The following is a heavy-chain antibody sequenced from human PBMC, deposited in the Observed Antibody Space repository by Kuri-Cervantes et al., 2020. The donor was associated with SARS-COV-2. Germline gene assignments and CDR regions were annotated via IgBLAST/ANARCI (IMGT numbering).Heavy chain of an antibody. D-gene: IGHD4-11*01. CDR3: VRVRAATVIADY. V-gene: IGHV2-70*11. Sequence: SGSTLVKPTQTLTPTCTFSGFSLTTSGMCVAWIRQSLGKALECLARIDWDDDKYYKTSLNTRLSISKDTTKDQVVLAMTDMDPVDTATYYCVRVRAATVIADYWGQGTLVTVSS. J-gene: IGHJ4*02. CDR2: IDWDDDK. CDR1: GFSLTTSGMC.